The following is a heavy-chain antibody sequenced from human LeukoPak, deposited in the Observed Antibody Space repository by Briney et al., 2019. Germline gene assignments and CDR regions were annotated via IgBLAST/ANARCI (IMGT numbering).Heavy chain of an antibody. CDR1: GFSLSTRGVG. CDR3: AHLYQLASFDY. V-gene: IGHV2-5*02. J-gene: IGHJ4*02. Sequence: SGPTLVKPTQTLTLTCTFSGFSLSTRGVGVGWIRQPPGKALEWLALIYWDDDKRYSPSLKSRLTITKDTSKNQVVLTMTNVGPVDTATYYCAHLYQLASFDYWGQGTLVTVSS. CDR2: IYWDDDK. D-gene: IGHD2-2*01.